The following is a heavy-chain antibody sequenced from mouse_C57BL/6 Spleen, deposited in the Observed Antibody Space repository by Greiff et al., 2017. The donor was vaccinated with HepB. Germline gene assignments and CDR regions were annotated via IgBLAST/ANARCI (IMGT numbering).Heavy chain of an antibody. D-gene: IGHD1-1*01. CDR2: IDPEDGET. CDR1: GFNIKDYY. J-gene: IGHJ4*01. CDR3: ARSSPIEYYGSTPYYYAMDY. Sequence: EVQLQQSGAELVKPGASVKLSCTASGFNIKDYYMHWVKQRTEQGLEWIGRIDPEDGETKYAPKFQGKATITADTSSNPAYLQLSSLTSEDTAVYYCARSSPIEYYGSTPYYYAMDYWGQGTSVTVSS. V-gene: IGHV14-2*01.